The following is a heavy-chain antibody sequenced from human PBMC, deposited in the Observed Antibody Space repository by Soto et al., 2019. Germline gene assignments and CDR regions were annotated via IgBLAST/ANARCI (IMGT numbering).Heavy chain of an antibody. CDR2: IWYDGSNK. Sequence: GGSLRLSCAASGFTFSSYGMHWVRQAPGKGLEWVAVIWYDGSNKYYADSVKGRFTISRDNSKNTLYLQMNSLRAEDTAVYYCARPKISSVDSSGLFFQHWGQGTLVTVSS. CDR1: GFTFSSYG. J-gene: IGHJ1*01. CDR3: ARPKISSVDSSGLFFQH. V-gene: IGHV3-33*01. D-gene: IGHD6-19*01.